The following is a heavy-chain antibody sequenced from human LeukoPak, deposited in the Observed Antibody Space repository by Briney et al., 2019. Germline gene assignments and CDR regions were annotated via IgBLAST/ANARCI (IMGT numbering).Heavy chain of an antibody. Sequence: ASVKVSCKVSGYTLTELSMHWVRQAPGKGLEWMGGFDPEDGETIYAQKFQGRVTMTEDTSTDTAYMELSSLRSEDTAVYYCATDRFYGDNAQGKYFDIWGQGTMVTVSS. CDR3: ATDRFYGDNAQGKYFDI. CDR2: FDPEDGET. V-gene: IGHV1-24*01. J-gene: IGHJ3*02. D-gene: IGHD4-23*01. CDR1: GYTLTELS.